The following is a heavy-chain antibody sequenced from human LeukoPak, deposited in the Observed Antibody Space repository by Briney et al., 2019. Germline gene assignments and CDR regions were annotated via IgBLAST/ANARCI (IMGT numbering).Heavy chain of an antibody. D-gene: IGHD5-24*01. J-gene: IGHJ4*02. CDR3: ARRGDGYGHFDF. V-gene: IGHV4-61*01. CDR2: IYYSGST. CDR1: GGAVSSGSYY. Sequence: SVTLSLTCTVSGGAVSSGSYYWSWIRQPPGKGLEWIGYIYYSGSTNYNPSLKSRVTISVDTSKNQFSLKLSSVTAADTAVYYCARRGDGYGHFDFWGQGTLVTVSS.